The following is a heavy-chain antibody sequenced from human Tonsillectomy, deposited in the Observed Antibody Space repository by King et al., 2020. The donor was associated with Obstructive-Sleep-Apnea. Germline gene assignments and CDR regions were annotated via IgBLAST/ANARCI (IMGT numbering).Heavy chain of an antibody. J-gene: IGHJ4*02. CDR3: ARDRFEGGAYGNLAMWGY. CDR1: GASISSGDFY. D-gene: IGHD3-16*01. CDR2: IYYSGST. Sequence: VQLQESGPGLVKPSQTLSLTCTVSGASISSGDFYWSWIRQPPGKGLEWIGYIYYSGSTYYNPSLKSRVTISIDTSKNQFSLKLSSVTAADTAVYYCARDRFEGGAYGNLAMWGYWGQGTLVTVS. V-gene: IGHV4-30-4*01.